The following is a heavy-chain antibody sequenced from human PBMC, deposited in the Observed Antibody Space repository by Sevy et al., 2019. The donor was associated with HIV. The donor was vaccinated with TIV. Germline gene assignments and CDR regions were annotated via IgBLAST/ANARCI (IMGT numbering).Heavy chain of an antibody. V-gene: IGHV4-61*01. CDR3: AREPYFFDRSGYYWDY. CDR1: GVSVSSDSYY. Sequence: SETLSLTCAVSGVSVSSDSYYWSWLRPRPGQGLEWNGYVYRTGSTNHSPSFKSRVTISVDTAKNQFSLRLFSVAAADTAVYYCAREPYFFDRSGYYWDYWGQGALVTVSS. J-gene: IGHJ4*02. D-gene: IGHD3-22*01. CDR2: VYRTGST.